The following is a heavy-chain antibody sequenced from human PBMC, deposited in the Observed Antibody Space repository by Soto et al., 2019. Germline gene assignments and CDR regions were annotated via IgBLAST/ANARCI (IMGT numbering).Heavy chain of an antibody. V-gene: IGHV3-23*01. Sequence: EVQVLESGGGLVQPGGSLRLSCAATGFTFSDFAMSWVRQAPGKGLEWVSRIYGGGNGPHYADSVKGRVTIARDNAKKSMYLQINSLRDEDTAVYYCAKMEGMDPWAYSFDYRGQGTLVTVSS. CDR3: AKMEGMDPWAYSFDY. D-gene: IGHD2-2*03. CDR1: GFTFSDFA. CDR2: IYGGGNGP. J-gene: IGHJ4*02.